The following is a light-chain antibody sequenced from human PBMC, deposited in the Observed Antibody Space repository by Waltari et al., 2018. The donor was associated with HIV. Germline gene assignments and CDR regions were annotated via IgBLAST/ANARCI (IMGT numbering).Light chain of an antibody. Sequence: QTVVTQEPSFSVSPGGTVTLTCGLSSGSVSTSYYPSWYQQTPGQTPRTLIYSTNPRSSVVPDRFSGSILGNKAALTITGAQADDESDYCCVLYMGSGIWVFGGGTKLTVL. CDR1: SGSVSTSYY. V-gene: IGLV8-61*01. CDR3: VLYMGSGIWV. CDR2: STN. J-gene: IGLJ3*02.